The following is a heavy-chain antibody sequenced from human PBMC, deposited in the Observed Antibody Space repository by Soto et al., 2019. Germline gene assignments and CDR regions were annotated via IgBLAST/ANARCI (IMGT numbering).Heavy chain of an antibody. J-gene: IGHJ4*02. V-gene: IGHV4-39*01. CDR1: GGSISSSSYY. Sequence: SETLSLTCTVSGGSISSSSYYWGWIRQSPGKGLEWIGNIYYSGSTYYNPSLQSRVTISVNTSKNQFSLKLSSVIVADTAVYYCVSRETAPGRLYWGQGTLVTVSS. CDR3: VSRETAPGRLY. CDR2: IYYSGST.